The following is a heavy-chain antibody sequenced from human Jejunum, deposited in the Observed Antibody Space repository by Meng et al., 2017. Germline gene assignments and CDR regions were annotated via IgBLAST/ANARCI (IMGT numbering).Heavy chain of an antibody. J-gene: IGHJ1*01. CDR1: GFTVSSHW. Sequence: VDCVGRLVRPVGSRSMSGAAFGFTVSSHWMHWVRQAPGKGLVWLSRVSTDGTITNYADSVKGRFTISRDNAKDTVFLEMNSLRVEDTAVYYCASDRITDWGQGTLVTAPQ. CDR3: ASDRITD. CDR2: VSTDGTIT. V-gene: IGHV3-74*02. D-gene: IGHD3-16*01.